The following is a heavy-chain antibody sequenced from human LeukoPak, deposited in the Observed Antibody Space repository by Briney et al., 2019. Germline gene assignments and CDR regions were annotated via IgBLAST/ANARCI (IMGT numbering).Heavy chain of an antibody. J-gene: IGHJ6*03. Sequence: PSETLSLTCTVSGGSIRSYYRIWMRQPPAKGLEWIGFIYYSGSTNYNPSLKSRVTILVDTSKHQFSLKLSSVPAADTAVYYCARSTNYYYYYMDVWDKGTTVTVSS. CDR3: ARSTNYYYYYMDV. CDR2: IYYSGST. V-gene: IGHV4-59*01. CDR1: GGSIRSYY.